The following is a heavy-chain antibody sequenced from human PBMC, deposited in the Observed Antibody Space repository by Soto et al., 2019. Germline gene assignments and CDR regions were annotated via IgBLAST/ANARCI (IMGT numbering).Heavy chain of an antibody. Sequence: SETLSLTCTVSGGSISSYYWSWIRQPAGKGLEWIGRIYTSGSTNYNPSLKSRVTMSVDTSKNQFSLKLSSVTAADTAVYYCARDRSSQDCSSTSCYTGYWSDPWGQGTLVTVSS. D-gene: IGHD2-2*02. CDR1: GGSISSYY. CDR2: IYTSGST. CDR3: ARDRSSQDCSSTSCYTGYWSDP. V-gene: IGHV4-4*07. J-gene: IGHJ5*02.